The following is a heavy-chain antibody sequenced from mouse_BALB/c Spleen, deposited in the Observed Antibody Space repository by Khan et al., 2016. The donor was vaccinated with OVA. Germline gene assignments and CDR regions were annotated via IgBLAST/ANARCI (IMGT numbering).Heavy chain of an antibody. CDR3: ARTDNSYDGYCDD. Sequence: QIQLVQPGPELKKPGETVKISCKASGFTFTNYGMNWVKQAPGKGLRWMGWINTYTGEPTYADDFKGRFAFSLETSASTAYLQINNIQNEDMATYFCARTDNSYDGYCDDWGAGTTVTVSS. D-gene: IGHD2-12*01. V-gene: IGHV9-1*02. CDR2: INTYTGEP. CDR1: GFTFTNYG. J-gene: IGHJ1*01.